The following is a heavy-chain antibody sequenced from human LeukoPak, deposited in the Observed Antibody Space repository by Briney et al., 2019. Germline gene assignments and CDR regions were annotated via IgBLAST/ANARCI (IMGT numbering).Heavy chain of an antibody. V-gene: IGHV3-7*03. Sequence: PPGGSLRLSCAASGFTFSSYSMNWVRQAPGKGLEWVANIKQDGSEKYYVDSVKGRFTISRDNAKNSLYLQMNSLRAEDTAFYYCATTTLTYYYDSSGYSRAEYFQYWGQGTLVTVSS. J-gene: IGHJ1*01. D-gene: IGHD3-22*01. CDR3: ATTTLTYYYDSSGYSRAEYFQY. CDR1: GFTFSSYS. CDR2: IKQDGSEK.